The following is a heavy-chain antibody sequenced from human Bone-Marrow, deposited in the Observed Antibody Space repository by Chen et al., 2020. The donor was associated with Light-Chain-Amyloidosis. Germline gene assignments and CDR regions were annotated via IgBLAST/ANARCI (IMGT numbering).Heavy chain of an antibody. CDR2: IYPDDSDA. Sequence: EVQLEQSGPEVKKPGESLKISCKGSGYTFPNYWIGWVRQMPGKGLEWMGVIYPDDSDARYSPSLEGLVTISADKSITTAYLQWRSLKASDTAMYYCARRRDGYNFDYWGQGTLVTVSS. J-gene: IGHJ4*02. D-gene: IGHD5-12*01. V-gene: IGHV5-51*01. CDR1: GYTFPNYW. CDR3: ARRRDGYNFDY.